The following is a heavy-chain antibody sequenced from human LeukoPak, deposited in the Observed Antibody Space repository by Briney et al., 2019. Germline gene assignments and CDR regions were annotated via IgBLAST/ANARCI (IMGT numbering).Heavy chain of an antibody. V-gene: IGHV3-15*01. J-gene: IGHJ4*02. CDR1: GFTFNNAW. D-gene: IGHD3-16*01. CDR3: TRGREGGPEY. CDR2: IKSKTDGGTT. Sequence: NPGGSLRLSCAASGFTFNNAWMSRVRQAPGKGLEWVGRIKSKTDGGTTDYAAPAKGRFTISRDDSKNTLYLQMDSLETEDTAVYYCTRGREGGPEYWGQGTLVTVSS.